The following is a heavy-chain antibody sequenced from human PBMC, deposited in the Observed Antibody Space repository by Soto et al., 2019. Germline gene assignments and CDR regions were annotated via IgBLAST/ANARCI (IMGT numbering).Heavy chain of an antibody. CDR1: GFTFDGYA. J-gene: IGHJ4*02. Sequence: VQLVESGGGLVQPGRSLRLSCAASGFTFDGYAMHWVRQAPGKGLEWVSGISWNSGSIGYADSVKGRFTISRDNAKNSLYLQMNSLRAEDTALYYCAKDIGVTIFGVVINWGQGTLVTVSS. CDR3: AKDIGVTIFGVVIN. D-gene: IGHD3-3*01. V-gene: IGHV3-9*01. CDR2: ISWNSGSI.